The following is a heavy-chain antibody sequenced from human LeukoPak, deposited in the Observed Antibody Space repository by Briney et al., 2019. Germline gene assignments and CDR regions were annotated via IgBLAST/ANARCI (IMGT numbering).Heavy chain of an antibody. J-gene: IGHJ4*02. Sequence: PGGSLRLSCAASGFTFTKYWMTWVRQAPGKGLEWVSYISISSGTIYYADSVKGRFTISRDNSKNTLYLQMNSLRAEDTAVYYCAKDGVSWNLQDINFDYWGQGTLVTISS. CDR2: ISISSGTI. V-gene: IGHV3-48*01. CDR1: GFTFTKYW. D-gene: IGHD1-1*01. CDR3: AKDGVSWNLQDINFDY.